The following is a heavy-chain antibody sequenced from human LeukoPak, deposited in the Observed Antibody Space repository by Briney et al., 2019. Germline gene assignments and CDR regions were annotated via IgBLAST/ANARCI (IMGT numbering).Heavy chain of an antibody. CDR2: VNPKSGST. CDR1: GYTFTGNY. CDR3: VLAAAGLYWFDP. D-gene: IGHD6-13*01. V-gene: IGHV1-2*02. J-gene: IGHJ5*02. Sequence: ASVKVSCKASGYTFTGNYMHWVRQAPGQGLEWMGWVNPKSGSTNYAQKFQGRVTMTRDTSISTAYVELSRLISDDTALYYCVLAAAGLYWFDPWGQGTLVTVSS.